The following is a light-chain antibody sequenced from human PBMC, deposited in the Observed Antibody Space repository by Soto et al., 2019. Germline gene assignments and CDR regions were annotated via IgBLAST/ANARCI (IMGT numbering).Light chain of an antibody. CDR2: AAS. V-gene: IGKV1-27*01. J-gene: IGKJ1*01. Sequence: DIQMTQSPSSLSASVGDRDTITCRASQGISNYLAWYQQKPGQVPKVLIYAASTLQSGVPSRISGSGSGTEVPLTISRLQPEDVACYYCQKYNSALRTFGQGTKVEIK. CDR3: QKYNSALRT. CDR1: QGISNY.